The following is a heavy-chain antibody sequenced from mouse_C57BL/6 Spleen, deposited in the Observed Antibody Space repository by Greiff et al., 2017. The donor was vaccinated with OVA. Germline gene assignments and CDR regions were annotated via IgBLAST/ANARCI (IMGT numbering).Heavy chain of an antibody. CDR1: GYSITSGYY. CDR3: AREFITHLDY. CDR2: ISYDGSN. J-gene: IGHJ4*01. D-gene: IGHD1-1*01. Sequence: EVKLQESGPGLVKPSQSLSLTCSVTGYSITSGYYWNWIRQFPGNKLEWMGYISYDGSNNYNPSLKNRISITRDTSKNQFFLKLNSVTTEDTATYYCAREFITHLDYWGQGTSVTVSS. V-gene: IGHV3-6*01.